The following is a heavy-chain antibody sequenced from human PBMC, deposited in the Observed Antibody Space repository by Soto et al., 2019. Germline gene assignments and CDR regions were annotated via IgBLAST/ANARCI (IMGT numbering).Heavy chain of an antibody. CDR3: AKEKAAPGGAFDI. V-gene: IGHV3-23*01. CDR2: ISGSGGYT. CDR1: GFKFSSYA. D-gene: IGHD6-13*01. Sequence: GGSLRISCAASGFKFSSYAMRWVRQAPGKGPEWVSAISGSGGYTYYADSVKGRFTISRDNSKNTLYLQMNSLRAEDTAVYYCAKEKAAPGGAFDIWGQGTMVTVSS. J-gene: IGHJ3*02.